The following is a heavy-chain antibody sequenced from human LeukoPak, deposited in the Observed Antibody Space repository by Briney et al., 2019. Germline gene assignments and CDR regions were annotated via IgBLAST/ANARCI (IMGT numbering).Heavy chain of an antibody. CDR1: GGSISSYY. CDR3: ARHECTNGVCYTLAFDI. J-gene: IGHJ3*02. D-gene: IGHD2-8*01. CDR2: IYYSRST. V-gene: IGHV4-59*08. Sequence: SETLSLTCTVSGGSISSYYWSWIRQPPGKGLEWIGYIYYSRSTNYNPSLGSRVTISVDTSRNQFSLKLPSVTATDTAVYYCARHECTNGVCYTLAFDIWGRGTMVTVSS.